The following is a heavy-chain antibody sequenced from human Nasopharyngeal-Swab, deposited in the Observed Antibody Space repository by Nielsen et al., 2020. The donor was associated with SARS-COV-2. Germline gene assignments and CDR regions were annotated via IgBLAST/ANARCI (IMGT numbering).Heavy chain of an antibody. V-gene: IGHV3-21*01. CDR3: AREGWYCSGGSCFLHYFDY. D-gene: IGHD2-15*01. J-gene: IGHJ4*02. CDR2: ISSSSYI. CDR1: GFTFSSYS. Sequence: GESLKISCAASGFTFSSYSMNWVRQAPGKGLECVSSISSSSYIYYADSVKGRFTISRDNAKNSLYLQMNSLRAEDTAVYYCAREGWYCSGGSCFLHYFDYWGQGTLVTVSS.